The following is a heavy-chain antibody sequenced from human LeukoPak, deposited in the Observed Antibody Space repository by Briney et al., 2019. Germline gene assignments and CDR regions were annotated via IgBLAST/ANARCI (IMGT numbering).Heavy chain of an antibody. CDR2: INPTDNTT. J-gene: IGHJ4*02. Sequence: ASVTVSRKASGYTFTSYYMHWVRQSPGQGLEWMGIINPTDNTTAYEQKFQGRVTLTRDTSTTTVYMELTSLRSEDTAVYYCARWPGGFGEMKGFDYWGQGTLVTVSS. V-gene: IGHV1-46*01. CDR1: GYTFTSYY. D-gene: IGHD3-10*01. CDR3: ARWPGGFGEMKGFDY.